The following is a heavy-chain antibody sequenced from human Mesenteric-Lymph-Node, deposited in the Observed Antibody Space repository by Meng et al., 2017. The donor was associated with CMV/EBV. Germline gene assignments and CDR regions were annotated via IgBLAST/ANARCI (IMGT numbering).Heavy chain of an antibody. D-gene: IGHD1-26*01. Sequence: GESLKISCAASGFTFSGFGTNWVRQAPGKGLEWVSSISSSSTYIYYADSVKGRFTVSRDNAKKSLFLQMNSLRAEDTAVYYCARLGPIEAFDIWGQGTMVTVSS. CDR1: GFTFSGFG. V-gene: IGHV3-21*01. CDR3: ARLGPIEAFDI. CDR2: ISSSSTYI. J-gene: IGHJ3*02.